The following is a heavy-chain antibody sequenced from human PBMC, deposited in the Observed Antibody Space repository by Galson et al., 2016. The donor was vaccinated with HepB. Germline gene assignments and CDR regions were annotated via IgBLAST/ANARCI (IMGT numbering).Heavy chain of an antibody. CDR3: ARHYRGITGTTAFDP. V-gene: IGHV4-39*01. CDR2: IYYSGST. CDR1: GGSISSSSYY. J-gene: IGHJ5*02. D-gene: IGHD1-7*01. Sequence: LSLTCTVSGGSISSSSYYRGWIRQPPGKGLEWIGSIYYSGSTYYNPSLKSRVTISVDTSKNQFSLKLNSVTAADTAVYYCARHYRGITGTTAFDPWSQGTLVTVSS.